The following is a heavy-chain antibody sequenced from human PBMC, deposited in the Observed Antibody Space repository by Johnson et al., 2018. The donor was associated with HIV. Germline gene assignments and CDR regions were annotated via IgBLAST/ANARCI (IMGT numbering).Heavy chain of an antibody. D-gene: IGHD3/OR15-3a*01. Sequence: VQLVESGGGVVQPGRSLRLSCAASGFTFSSYAMSWVRQAPGKGLEWVSAISVSGGSTYYADSVKGRFTISRDNSKNTLYLLMNSLRPEDTAVYYCARDRIRISGLVTTLSPDAFDMWGQGTMVSVSS. CDR3: ARDRIRISGLVTTLSPDAFDM. CDR2: ISVSGGST. J-gene: IGHJ3*02. CDR1: GFTFSSYA. V-gene: IGHV3-23*04.